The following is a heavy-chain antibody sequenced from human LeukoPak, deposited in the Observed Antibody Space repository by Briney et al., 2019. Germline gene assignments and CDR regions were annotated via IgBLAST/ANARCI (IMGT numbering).Heavy chain of an antibody. D-gene: IGHD6-6*01. V-gene: IGHV4-59*08. CDR3: ARLYSSSFPLY. J-gene: IGHJ4*02. CDR1: GVSISSYY. Sequence: SETLSLTCTVSGVSISSYYWSWLRQPPGKGLEWIGYIYYSGSTNYNPSLKSRVIISVDTSKNQFSLKLSSVTAADTAVYYCARLYSSSFPLYWGQGTLVTVSS. CDR2: IYYSGST.